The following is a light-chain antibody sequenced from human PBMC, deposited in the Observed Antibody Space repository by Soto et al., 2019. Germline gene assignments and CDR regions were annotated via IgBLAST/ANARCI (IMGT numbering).Light chain of an antibody. Sequence: DIQMTHSPSTLSASVGDRVTITCRASQSISSWLAWYQQKPGKPPKLLIYKASSLESGVPSRFSGSGSGTEFTLTISSLQPDDFATYYCQQYNSYSWTFGQGTKVEIK. V-gene: IGKV1-5*03. CDR1: QSISSW. J-gene: IGKJ1*01. CDR3: QQYNSYSWT. CDR2: KAS.